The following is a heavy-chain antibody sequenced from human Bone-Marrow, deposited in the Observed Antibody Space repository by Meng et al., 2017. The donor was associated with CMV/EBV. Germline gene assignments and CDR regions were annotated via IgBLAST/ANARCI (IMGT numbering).Heavy chain of an antibody. CDR1: GGSVSSGSYY. V-gene: IGHV4-61*01. CDR3: ARGTSWGHWFDP. Sequence: VSGGSVSSGSYYWSWIRQPPGKGPEWIGYIYYSGSTNYNPSLKSRVTISVDTSKNQFSLKLSSVTAADTAVYYCARGTSWGHWFDPWGQGTLVTVSS. J-gene: IGHJ5*02. D-gene: IGHD3-16*01. CDR2: IYYSGST.